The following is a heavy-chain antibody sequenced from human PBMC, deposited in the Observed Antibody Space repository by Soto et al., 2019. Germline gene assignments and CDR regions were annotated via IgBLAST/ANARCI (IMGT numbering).Heavy chain of an antibody. V-gene: IGHV4-39*01. D-gene: IGHD6-6*01. CDR3: ARQIEYSSSSPRWFDP. CDR2: IYYSGST. J-gene: IGHJ5*02. CDR1: GGSISSSSYY. Sequence: SETLSLTCTVSGGSISSSSYYWGWIRQPPGKGLEWIGSIYYSGSTYYNPSLKSRVTISVDTSKNQFSLKLSSVTAADTAVYYCARQIEYSSSSPRWFDPWGQGTLVTVSS.